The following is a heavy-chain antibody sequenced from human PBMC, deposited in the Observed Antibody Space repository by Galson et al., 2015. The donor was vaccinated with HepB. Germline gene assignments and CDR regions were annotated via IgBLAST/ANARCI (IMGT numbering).Heavy chain of an antibody. Sequence: LEWGSSLRGSGNSIYYADSVKGRFTISRDNSKNTLSLQMNSLRAEDTAVYYCARSVPAALWGQGTLVTVSS. D-gene: IGHD2-2*01. J-gene: IGHJ4*02. CDR3: ARSVPAAL. CDR2: LRGSGNSI. V-gene: IGHV3-23*01.